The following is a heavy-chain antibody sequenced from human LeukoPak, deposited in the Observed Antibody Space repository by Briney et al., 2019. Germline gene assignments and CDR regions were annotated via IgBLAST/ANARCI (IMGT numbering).Heavy chain of an antibody. CDR2: ISGSGGST. Sequence: GGSLRLSCAASGFTFSSYAMSWVRQAPGKGLEWVSAISGSGGSTYYADSVKGRFTISRDNSKNTLYLQMNSLRAEDTAVYYCAKIWSYYGSGKNWFDPWGQGTLVTVSS. D-gene: IGHD3-10*01. CDR3: AKIWSYYGSGKNWFDP. V-gene: IGHV3-23*01. J-gene: IGHJ5*02. CDR1: GFTFSSYA.